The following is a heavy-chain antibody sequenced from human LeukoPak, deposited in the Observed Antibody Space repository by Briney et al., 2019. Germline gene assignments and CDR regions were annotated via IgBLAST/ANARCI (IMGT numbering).Heavy chain of an antibody. V-gene: IGHV3-33*01. CDR1: GFTFSNYD. CDR3: ARDPGGVVYFDY. D-gene: IGHD2-8*01. Sequence: GGSLRLSCAVSGFTFSNYDMYWVRQAPGKGLEWVAVIWYDGSNKYYADSVKGRFTISRDNSKNTLYLQMNTLRAEDTAVYYCARDPGGVVYFDYWGQGTLVTVSS. CDR2: IWYDGSNK. J-gene: IGHJ4*02.